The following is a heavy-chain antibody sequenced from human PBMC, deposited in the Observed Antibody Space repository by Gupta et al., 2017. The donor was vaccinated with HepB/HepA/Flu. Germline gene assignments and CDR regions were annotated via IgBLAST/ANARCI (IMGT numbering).Heavy chain of an antibody. Sequence: EVQLVESGGGVAPPGGSRILSCAASGISFTTHCMSWVRQAPGRGLEWVAIIYNIGSTYYADSVKGRFTISRDTSQNTLFLQMNGLTVDDTSIYYCAGSSAANLGHYWGRGTLVTVSS. CDR2: IYNIGST. V-gene: IGHV3-66*01. D-gene: IGHD2-2*01. CDR1: GISFTTHC. J-gene: IGHJ4*01. CDR3: AGSSAANLGHY.